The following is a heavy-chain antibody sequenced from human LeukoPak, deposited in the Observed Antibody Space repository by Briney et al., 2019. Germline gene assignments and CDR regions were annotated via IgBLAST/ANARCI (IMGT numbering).Heavy chain of an antibody. Sequence: GASVKVSCKASGYTFTGYYMYWVRQAPGQGLEWMGWINPNSGGTNYAQKFQGWVTMTRDTSISTAYMELSSLRSEDTAVYYCARVVGAIDYWGQGTLVTVSS. J-gene: IGHJ4*02. CDR1: GYTFTGYY. CDR3: ARVVGAIDY. D-gene: IGHD1-26*01. CDR2: INPNSGGT. V-gene: IGHV1-2*04.